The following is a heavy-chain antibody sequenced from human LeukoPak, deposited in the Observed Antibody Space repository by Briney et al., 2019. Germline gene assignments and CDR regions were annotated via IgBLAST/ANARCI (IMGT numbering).Heavy chain of an antibody. D-gene: IGHD2-21*01. J-gene: IGHJ5*02. V-gene: IGHV3-23*01. Sequence: GGSLRLSCLTSGFTLSTSAMSWVRQAPGKGLEWISGISGSGASTYYADSVKGRFTISRDNSKNTLYLQMDSLRGEDTAVYYCAKDPYRVIVATGNYLDPWGQGTLVTVSS. CDR1: GFTLSTSA. CDR3: AKDPYRVIVATGNYLDP. CDR2: ISGSGAST.